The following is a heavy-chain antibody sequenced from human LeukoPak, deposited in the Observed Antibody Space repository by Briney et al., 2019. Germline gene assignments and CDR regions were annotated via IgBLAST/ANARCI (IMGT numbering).Heavy chain of an antibody. J-gene: IGHJ6*03. CDR1: GGSISSSSYY. CDR2: IYYSGST. D-gene: IGHD2-2*01. V-gene: IGHV4-61*05. CDR3: ARVVPAARNEEYYYYYYYMDV. Sequence: SETLSLTCTVSGGSISSSSYYWGWIRQPPGKGLEWIGYIYYSGSTNYNPSLKSRVTISVDTSKNQFSLKLSSVTAADTAVYYCARVVPAARNEEYYYYYYYMDVWGKGTTVTISS.